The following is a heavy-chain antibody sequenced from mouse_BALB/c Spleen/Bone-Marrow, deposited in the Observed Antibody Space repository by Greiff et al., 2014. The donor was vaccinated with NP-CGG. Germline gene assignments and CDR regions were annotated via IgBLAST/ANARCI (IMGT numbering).Heavy chain of an antibody. CDR1: EFSLNDYG. D-gene: IGHD2-1*01. V-gene: IGHV2-6-5*01. Sequence: ESGPGLVAPSQSLSITCTVSEFSLNDYGVSWIRQPPGKGLEWLGVIWGGGSTYYNSALKSRLSISKDNSKSQVFLKMNSLQTDDTAMYYCAKQYGNYDWYFDVWGAGTTVTVSS. J-gene: IGHJ1*01. CDR2: IWGGGST. CDR3: AKQYGNYDWYFDV.